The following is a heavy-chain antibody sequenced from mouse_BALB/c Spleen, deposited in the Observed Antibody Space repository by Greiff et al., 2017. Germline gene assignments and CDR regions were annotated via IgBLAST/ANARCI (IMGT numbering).Heavy chain of an antibody. J-gene: IGHJ3*01. V-gene: IGHV1-63*02. D-gene: IGHD3-2*01. CDR2: IYPVGGYT. CDR1: GYTFTNYW. CDR3: ARGRDSSGYSAWFAY. Sequence: QVQLQQSGAELVRPGTSVKMSCKAAGYTFTNYWIGWVKQRPGHGLEWIGDIYPVGGYTNYNEKFKGKATLTADTSSSTAYMQLSSLTSEDSAISYCARGRDSSGYSAWFAYWGQGTLVTVSA.